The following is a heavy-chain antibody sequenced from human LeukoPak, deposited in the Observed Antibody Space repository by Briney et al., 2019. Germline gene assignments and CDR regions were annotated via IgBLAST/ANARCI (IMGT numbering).Heavy chain of an antibody. CDR2: IWYDGSNK. J-gene: IGHJ3*02. CDR3: AREASDAFDI. CDR1: GFTFSSYD. V-gene: IGHV3-33*01. Sequence: GGSLRLSCAASGFTFSSYDMHWVRQAPGKGLEWVALIWYDGSNKNYADSVKGRFTISRDNSKNTLFLQMNSLRAEDTAVYYCAREASDAFDIWGRGTMVTVSS.